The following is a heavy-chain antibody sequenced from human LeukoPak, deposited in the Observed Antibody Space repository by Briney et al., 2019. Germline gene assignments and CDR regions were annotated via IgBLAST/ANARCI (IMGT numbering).Heavy chain of an antibody. CDR3: AKVAPYCSSTNCYHSPYYGMDV. D-gene: IGHD2-2*01. J-gene: IGHJ6*02. CDR1: GFTVSSYN. CDR2: ISKDGSNK. V-gene: IGHV3-30*18. Sequence: PGGSLRLSCAVSGFTVSSYNMHWVRQAPGKGLEWVALISKDGSNKYYADSAKGRFTISRDSSKDTLYLQMNSLRVEDTAVYYCAKVAPYCSSTNCYHSPYYGMDVWGQGTTVTVSS.